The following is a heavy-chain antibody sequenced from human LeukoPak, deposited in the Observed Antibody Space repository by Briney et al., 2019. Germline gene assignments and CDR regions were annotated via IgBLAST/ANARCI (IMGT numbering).Heavy chain of an antibody. J-gene: IGHJ4*02. CDR1: GYTFTSYY. V-gene: IGHV1-46*01. Sequence: ASVKVSCKASGYTFTSYYMHWVRQAPGQGLEWMGIINPSGGSTSYAQKFQGRVTMTRDMSTSTVYMELSSLRSDDTAVYYCASVVGAADFDYWGQGTLVTVSS. CDR3: ASVVGAADFDY. CDR2: INPSGGST. D-gene: IGHD1-26*01.